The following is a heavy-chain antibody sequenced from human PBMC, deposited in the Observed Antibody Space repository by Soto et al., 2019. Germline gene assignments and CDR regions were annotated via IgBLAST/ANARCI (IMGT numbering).Heavy chain of an antibody. Sequence: GASVKVSCKASGYTLTSYDINSVRQATGQGPEWMGWMNTNSGNTGDAQKFQGRITMTRNTSISTAYMELSSLRSEDTAVYYCARQPHYKYSSSSGSGYYYYYGRDVWGQGTTVTVSS. CDR1: GYTLTSYD. J-gene: IGHJ6*02. CDR3: ARQPHYKYSSSSGSGYYYYYGRDV. D-gene: IGHD6-6*01. V-gene: IGHV1-8*01. CDR2: MNTNSGNT.